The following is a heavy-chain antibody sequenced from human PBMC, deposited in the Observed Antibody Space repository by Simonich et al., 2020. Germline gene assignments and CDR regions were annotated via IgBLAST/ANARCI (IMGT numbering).Heavy chain of an antibody. D-gene: IGHD6-19*01. CDR1: GGSISSYY. Sequence: QVQLQESGPGLVKPSETLSLTCTVSGGSISSYYWSWIRQPAGKGLEWIGRIYTSGSTNYNPSLKSRVTISVDTSKNQFSLKLSSVTAADTAVYYCARGISSGWYWYFDLWGRGTLVTVSS. J-gene: IGHJ2*01. V-gene: IGHV4-4*07. CDR2: IYTSGST. CDR3: ARGISSGWYWYFDL.